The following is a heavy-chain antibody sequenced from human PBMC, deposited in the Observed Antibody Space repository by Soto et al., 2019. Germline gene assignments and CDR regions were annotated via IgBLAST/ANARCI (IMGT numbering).Heavy chain of an antibody. CDR3: ARKYGSGSYYPPSYYYYGMDV. Sequence: SVKVSCKSSGGTFSSYAISWVRQAPGQGLEWMGGIIPIFGTANYAQKFQGRVTITADESTSTAYMELSSLRSEDTAVYYCARKYGSGSYYPPSYYYYGMDVWGQGTTVTVSS. CDR2: IIPIFGTA. D-gene: IGHD3-10*01. V-gene: IGHV1-69*13. J-gene: IGHJ6*02. CDR1: GGTFSSYA.